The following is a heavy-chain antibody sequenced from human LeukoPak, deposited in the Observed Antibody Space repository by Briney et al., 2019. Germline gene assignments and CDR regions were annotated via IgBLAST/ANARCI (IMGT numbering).Heavy chain of an antibody. V-gene: IGHV3-23*01. CDR3: AVRISWPY. D-gene: IGHD1-14*01. CDR2: ISGSGGST. Sequence: GGSLRLSCAASGFTFSSKAMSWVRQAPGKGLEWVSAISGSGGSTYYTDSVKGRFTISRDNSKSTLYLQMNSLRAEDTAIYYCAVRISWPYWGQGTQVTVFS. CDR1: GFTFSSKA. J-gene: IGHJ4*02.